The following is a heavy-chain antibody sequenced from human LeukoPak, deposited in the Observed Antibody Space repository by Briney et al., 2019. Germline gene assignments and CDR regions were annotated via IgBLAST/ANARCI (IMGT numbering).Heavy chain of an antibody. CDR3: VRNWSLDS. CDR1: GFSFSVYW. Sequence: GGSLRLSCAASGFSFSVYWMSWVRQAPGRGLEWVANIKPDGSEKNYADSMKGRFTISRDNAKNSLFLQMDSLTAEDTAVYYCVRNWSLDSWGQGTLVTVSS. D-gene: IGHD1-1*01. J-gene: IGHJ4*02. V-gene: IGHV3-7*01. CDR2: IKPDGSEK.